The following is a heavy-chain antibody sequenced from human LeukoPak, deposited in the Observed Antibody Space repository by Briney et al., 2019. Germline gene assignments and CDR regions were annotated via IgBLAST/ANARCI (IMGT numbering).Heavy chain of an antibody. J-gene: IGHJ4*02. Sequence: EASVKVSCKASGYTFTSYYMHWVRHAPGQGLEWMGIINPSGGSTSYAQKCQGRVTITRDMSTSTDYMELSSLRSEDTAVYYCASSLRFGSGWYWGQGTLVTVSS. CDR1: GYTFTSYY. V-gene: IGHV1-46*01. D-gene: IGHD6-19*01. CDR3: ASSLRFGSGWY. CDR2: INPSGGST.